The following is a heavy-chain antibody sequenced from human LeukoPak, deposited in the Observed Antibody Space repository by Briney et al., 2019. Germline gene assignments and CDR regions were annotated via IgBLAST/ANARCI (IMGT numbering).Heavy chain of an antibody. V-gene: IGHV3-7*01. CDR3: ARDNEQRGHYDILTGYRYYYYYMDV. CDR2: IKQDGSEK. CDR1: GFTFSSRDW. Sequence: GGSLRLSCVASGFTFSSRDWMTWVRQAPGKGLEWVANIKQDGSEKNYVDSVKGRFTISRDNAKNSVDLQMNSLRAEDTAVYYCARDNEQRGHYDILTGYRYYYYYMDVWGKGTTVTVSS. D-gene: IGHD3-9*01. J-gene: IGHJ6*03.